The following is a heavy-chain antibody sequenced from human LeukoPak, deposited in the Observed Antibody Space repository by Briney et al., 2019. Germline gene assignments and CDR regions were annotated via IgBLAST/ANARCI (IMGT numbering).Heavy chain of an antibody. J-gene: IGHJ4*02. D-gene: IGHD1-14*01. CDR1: GFTVITND. CDR2: LYSDGNT. CDR3: ARGVEPLAANTLAY. Sequence: GGSLRLSCAASGFTVITNDMTWVRQAPGKGLEWVSVLYSDGNTKYAASVQGRFTISRDNSKNILYLEMNSLSPDDTAVYYCARGVEPLAANTLAYWGQGTLVTVSS. V-gene: IGHV3-53*01.